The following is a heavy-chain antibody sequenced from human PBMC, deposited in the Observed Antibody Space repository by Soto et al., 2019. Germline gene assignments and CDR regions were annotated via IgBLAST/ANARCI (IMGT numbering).Heavy chain of an antibody. D-gene: IGHD2-2*01. V-gene: IGHV3-30*18. J-gene: IGHJ3*02. Sequence: GSLRLSCAASGFTFSSYGMHWVRQAPGKGLEWVAVISYDGSNKYYADSVKGRFTISRDNSKNTLYLQMSSLRAEDTAVYYWANEVRDIVLVPGGAFDIWGQGTMVTVSS. CDR1: GFTFSSYG. CDR2: ISYDGSNK. CDR3: ANEVRDIVLVPGGAFDI.